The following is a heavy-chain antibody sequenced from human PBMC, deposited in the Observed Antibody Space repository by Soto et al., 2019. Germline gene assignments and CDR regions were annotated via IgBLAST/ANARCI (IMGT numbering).Heavy chain of an antibody. CDR1: GFTFSSYA. J-gene: IGHJ6*03. Sequence: GGSLRLSCAASGFTFSSYAMSWVRQAPGKGLEWVSAVSGSGGSTYHADSVKGRFTISRDNSKNTLYLQMNSLRAEDTAVYYCAKGPGIYYYYYMDVWGKGTTVTVSS. CDR2: VSGSGGST. CDR3: AKGPGIYYYYYMDV. V-gene: IGHV3-23*01. D-gene: IGHD6-13*01.